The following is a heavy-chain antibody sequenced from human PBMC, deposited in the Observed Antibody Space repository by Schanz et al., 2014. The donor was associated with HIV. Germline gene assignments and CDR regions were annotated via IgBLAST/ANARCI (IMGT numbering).Heavy chain of an antibody. D-gene: IGHD3-10*01. V-gene: IGHV3-30*03. J-gene: IGHJ6*02. CDR2: ISYDGSNK. Sequence: QVQLVESGGGVVQPGRSLRLSCAASGFTFSSYGMHWVRQAPGKGLEWVAVISYDGSNKYYADSAKGRFTISRHNSKTTLYLQMNSLRAEDTAVSYCATDLVTMAHYYYYYGMDVWGQGTTVTVSS. CDR1: GFTFSSYG. CDR3: ATDLVTMAHYYYYYGMDV.